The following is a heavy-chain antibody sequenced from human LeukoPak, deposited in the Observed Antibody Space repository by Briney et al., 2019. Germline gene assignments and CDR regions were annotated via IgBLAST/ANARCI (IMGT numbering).Heavy chain of an antibody. CDR1: GFTFSSYA. CDR2: ISYDGSKK. Sequence: PGRSLRLSCAASGFTFSSYAMHWVRQAPGKGLEWVAVISYDGSKKYYADSVKGRFTISRDNSKNTLYLQMNSLRAEDTAVYYCARNVYYYDSSGYYPYYFDYWGQGTLVTVSS. J-gene: IGHJ4*02. CDR3: ARNVYYYDSSGYYPYYFDY. V-gene: IGHV3-30-3*02. D-gene: IGHD3-22*01.